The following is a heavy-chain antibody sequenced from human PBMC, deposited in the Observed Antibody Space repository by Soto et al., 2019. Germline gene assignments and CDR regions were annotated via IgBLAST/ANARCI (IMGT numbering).Heavy chain of an antibody. CDR2: IYWDDDK. CDR1: GFSLTTSGVG. CDR3: AHRVLRTVFGLVTTTAIYFDF. Sequence: QITLNESGRAVVRPTETLTLTCRFSGFSLTTSGVGVGWIRQSPGKAPEWLALIYWDDDKRYSASLKSRLTITKYTSKNQVVLTVSDLDPTDTATYYCAHRVLRTVFGLVTTTAIYFDFWGQGTPVAVSS. J-gene: IGHJ4*02. V-gene: IGHV2-5*02. D-gene: IGHD3-3*01.